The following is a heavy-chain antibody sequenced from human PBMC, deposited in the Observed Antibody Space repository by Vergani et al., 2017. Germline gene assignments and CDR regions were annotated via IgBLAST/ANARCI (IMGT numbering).Heavy chain of an antibody. D-gene: IGHD1-1*01. V-gene: IGHV3-33*01. CDR1: GFTFNQYG. J-gene: IGHJ6*02. CDR3: ARVNNWKNDTTIWVYLYYGMDV. Sequence: QVQLVESGGGVVQPGRSLRLSCAASGFTFNQYGMHWVRQAPGKGLEWVAVTWYDGNNKQYADSVKGRFTISRDNSKSTMYLQMNSLRDEDTGVYYCARVNNWKNDTTIWVYLYYGMDVWGHGAPVTVFS. CDR2: TWYDGNNK.